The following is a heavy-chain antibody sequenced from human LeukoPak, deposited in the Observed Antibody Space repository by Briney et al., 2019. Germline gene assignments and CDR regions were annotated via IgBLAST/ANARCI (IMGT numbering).Heavy chain of an antibody. CDR1: GFTFDDYA. D-gene: IGHD3-3*01. CDR2: ISWNGDTI. V-gene: IGHV3-9*01. Sequence: GGSLRLSCAASGFTFDDYAMHWVRQAPGKGLEWVSGISWNGDTIGYADSVKGRFTISRDNAKNSLYLQMNSLRAEDTAVYYCARDPLSYDFWSGYYPFSYYYYMDVWGKGTTVTVSS. CDR3: ARDPLSYDFWSGYYPFSYYYYMDV. J-gene: IGHJ6*03.